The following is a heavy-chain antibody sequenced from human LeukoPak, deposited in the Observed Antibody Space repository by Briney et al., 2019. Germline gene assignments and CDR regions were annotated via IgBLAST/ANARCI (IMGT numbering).Heavy chain of an antibody. J-gene: IGHJ4*02. Sequence: GESLKISCKGSGYSFTSYWIGWVRQMPGKGLEWMGIIYPGDSDTRYSPSFQGQITISADKSISTAYLQWSTLKASDTAIYYCAHLGYCNSASCSFDYWGQGTLVTVSS. CDR2: IYPGDSDT. V-gene: IGHV5-51*01. CDR1: GYSFTSYW. CDR3: AHLGYCNSASCSFDY. D-gene: IGHD2-2*01.